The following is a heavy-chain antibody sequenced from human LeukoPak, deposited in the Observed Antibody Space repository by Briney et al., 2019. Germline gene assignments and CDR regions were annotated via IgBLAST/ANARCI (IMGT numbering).Heavy chain of an antibody. J-gene: IGHJ4*02. CDR3: AKDPAYYNAAHFDY. CDR1: GFTFTNYA. CDR2: ISGSGGHT. D-gene: IGHD3-22*01. Sequence: GGSLRLSCAASGFTFTNYAMSWIRQAPGKGLEWVSVISGSGGHTYYADSVKGRFTISRDNSKNTLYLQMNSLRAEDTAIYYCAKDPAYYNAAHFDYWGQGTLVTVSS. V-gene: IGHV3-23*01.